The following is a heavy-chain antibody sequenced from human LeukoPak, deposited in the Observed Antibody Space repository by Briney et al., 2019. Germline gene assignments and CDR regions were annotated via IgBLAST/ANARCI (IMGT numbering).Heavy chain of an antibody. D-gene: IGHD3-9*01. CDR1: GGSFSGYY. J-gene: IGHJ4*02. CDR2: INHSGST. Sequence: SETLSLTCAVYGGSFSGYYWSWIRQPPGKGLEWIGEINHSGSTNYNPSLKSRVTIPVDTSKNQFSLKLSSVTAADTAVYYCARGPPQYYDILTGYYPDWGQGTLVTVSS. V-gene: IGHV4-34*01. CDR3: ARGPPQYYDILTGYYPD.